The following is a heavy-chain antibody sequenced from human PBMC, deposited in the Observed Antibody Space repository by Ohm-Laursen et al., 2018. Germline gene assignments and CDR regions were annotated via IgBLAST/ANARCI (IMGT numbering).Heavy chain of an antibody. CDR1: GGTFSSYA. CDR3: ARELGATVVTLEPYYYYGMDV. D-gene: IGHD4-23*01. V-gene: IGHV1-69*01. J-gene: IGHJ6*02. Sequence: SSVKVSCKASGGTFSSYAISWVRQAPGQGLEWMGGIIPIFGTANYAQKFQGRATITADESTSTAYMELSSLRSEDTAVYYCARELGATVVTLEPYYYYGMDVWGQGTTVTVSS. CDR2: IIPIFGTA.